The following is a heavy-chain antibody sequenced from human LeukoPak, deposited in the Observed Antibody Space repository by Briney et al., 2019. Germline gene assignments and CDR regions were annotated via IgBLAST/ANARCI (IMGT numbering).Heavy chain of an antibody. Sequence: PGRSLRLSCAASGFAFDDYAMHWVRQAPGKGLEWVSGISWNSGSIGYADSVKGRFTISRDNAKNSLYLQMNSLRAEDMALYYCAKDTGSEYSSSSFEYWGQGTLVTVSS. CDR3: AKDTGSEYSSSSFEY. D-gene: IGHD6-6*01. CDR1: GFAFDDYA. V-gene: IGHV3-9*03. CDR2: ISWNSGSI. J-gene: IGHJ4*02.